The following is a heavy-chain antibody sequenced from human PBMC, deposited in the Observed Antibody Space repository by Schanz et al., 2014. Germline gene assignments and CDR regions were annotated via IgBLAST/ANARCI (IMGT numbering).Heavy chain of an antibody. CDR1: GFTFSRYG. CDR3: AKDLYNYGIFDS. D-gene: IGHD3-16*01. V-gene: IGHV3-NL1*01. CDR2: ISGSGVTI. Sequence: QVQLVESGGGVVQPGRSLRLSCAASGFTFSRYGMHWVRQAPGKGLEWVSVISGSGVTIYYADSVKGRFTISRDNSRKTLYLQMNSLRADDTAVYYCAKDLYNYGIFDSWGQGTLVTVSS. J-gene: IGHJ5*01.